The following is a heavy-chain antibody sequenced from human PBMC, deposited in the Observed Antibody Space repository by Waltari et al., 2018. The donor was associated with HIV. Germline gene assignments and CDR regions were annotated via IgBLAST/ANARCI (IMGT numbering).Heavy chain of an antibody. V-gene: IGHV3-23*05. CDR1: GLSGATSA. CDR3: ASEAAVSAGPLDS. Sequence: EVHLAESGGGLVQPGESLRLSCAVSGLSGATSALTWVRQAPGKGLQWVSSIGTSDNSTYYLDSVRGRFLISRDDSQTTVSLQMDRLTTNDTAVYYCASEAAVSAGPLDSWGQGIAVIVSS. CDR2: IGTSDNST. J-gene: IGHJ4*02. D-gene: IGHD6-19*01.